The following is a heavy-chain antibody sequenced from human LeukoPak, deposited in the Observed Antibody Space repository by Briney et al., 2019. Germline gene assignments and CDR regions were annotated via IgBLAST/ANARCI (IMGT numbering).Heavy chain of an antibody. CDR2: LSSDGSNK. V-gene: IGHV3-30*18. J-gene: IGHJ4*02. CDR3: AKGGEICSGGSCSPGY. D-gene: IGHD2-15*01. CDR1: GFPFSSYW. Sequence: GGSLRLSCVASGFPFSSYWMTWVRQAPGKGLEWVAVLSSDGSNKYYTDSVKGRFTISRDNSKDTLYLQMNSLRVEDTALYYCAKGGEICSGGSCSPGYWGQGTLVTVSS.